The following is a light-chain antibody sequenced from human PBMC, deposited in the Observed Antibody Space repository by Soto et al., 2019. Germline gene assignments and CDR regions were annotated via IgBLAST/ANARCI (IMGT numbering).Light chain of an antibody. CDR1: SSNIGNYY. CDR3: GSWDGSLNTYV. J-gene: IGLJ1*01. V-gene: IGLV1-51*01. Sequence: QSVLTQPPSVSAAPGQKVTISCSGGSSNIGNYYVSWYQQPPGVAPKLLIFASDKRPSGIPDRFSGSQSGASGTLDITGLQTGDEADYYCGSWDGSLNTYVFGTGTKLTVL. CDR2: ASD.